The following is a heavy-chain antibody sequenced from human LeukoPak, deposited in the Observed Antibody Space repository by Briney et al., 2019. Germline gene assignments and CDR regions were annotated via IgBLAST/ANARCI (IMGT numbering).Heavy chain of an antibody. CDR3: AKDRLRDYYDSSGLVGY. Sequence: GGSLRLSCAASGFTFSSYAMSWVRQAPGKGLEWVSAISGSGGSTYYADSVKGRFTISRDNSKNTLYLQMNSLRAEDTAVYYCAKDRLRDYYDSSGLVGYWGQGTLVTVSS. CDR2: ISGSGGST. J-gene: IGHJ4*02. CDR1: GFTFSSYA. V-gene: IGHV3-23*01. D-gene: IGHD3-22*01.